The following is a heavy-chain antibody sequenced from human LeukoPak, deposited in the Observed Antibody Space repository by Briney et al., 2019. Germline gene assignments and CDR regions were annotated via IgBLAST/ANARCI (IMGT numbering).Heavy chain of an antibody. V-gene: IGHV3-7*01. CDR1: GFTFSNYW. J-gene: IGHJ4*02. CDR3: ASRAGKPGNTPWCFDY. Sequence: PGGSLRLSCAASGFTFSNYWMPWVRQAPGKGPEWVANIKQDGSERNYVDSVKGRFTIARDNTKNSLYLQMTSLRGEDTAVYYCASRAGKPGNTPWCFDYWGQGALVTVSS. D-gene: IGHD1-7*01. CDR2: IKQDGSER.